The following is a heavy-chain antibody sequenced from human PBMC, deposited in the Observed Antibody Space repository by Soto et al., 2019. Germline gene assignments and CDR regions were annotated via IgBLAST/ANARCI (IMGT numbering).Heavy chain of an antibody. J-gene: IGHJ4*02. V-gene: IGHV3-9*01. Sequence: GGSLRLSCAASGFTFDDYAMHWVRQAPGKGLEWVSGISWNSGSIGYADSVKGRFTISRDNAKNSLYLQMNSLRAEDTALYYCAKDIQATHTTSDFDYWGQGTLVTVSS. CDR1: GFTFDDYA. CDR2: ISWNSGSI. CDR3: AKDIQATHTTSDFDY. D-gene: IGHD1-26*01.